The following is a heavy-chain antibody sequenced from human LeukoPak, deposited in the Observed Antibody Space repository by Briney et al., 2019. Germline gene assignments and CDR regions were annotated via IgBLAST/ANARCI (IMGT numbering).Heavy chain of an antibody. CDR2: INHRGST. CDR3: ERTHYDRLSGYYSGGGPFAY. D-gene: IGHD3-9*01. Sequence: SETLSLTCAVYGGSFSGYYWSWIRQPPGKGLDWIGEINHRGSTNYNPSLKSRVTISVYTSKNQFSLKLTSVTAADTAVYFCERTHYDRLSGYYSGGGPFAYWGQGTQVPVSS. J-gene: IGHJ4*02. V-gene: IGHV4-34*01. CDR1: GGSFSGYY.